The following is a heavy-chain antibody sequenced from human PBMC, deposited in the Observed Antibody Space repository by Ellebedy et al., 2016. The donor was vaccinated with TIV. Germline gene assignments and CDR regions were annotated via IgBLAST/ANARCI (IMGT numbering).Heavy chain of an antibody. CDR1: GYSFNTYW. V-gene: IGHV5-51*01. Sequence: PGGSLRLSCKGSGYSFNTYWIAWVRQMPGKGLEWMGIVYPGDSDARYSPSFQGQVTISADKSINTAYLQWSSLKASDTAIYYCATTVTTDAFDVWGQGTMVTVAS. CDR3: ATTVTTDAFDV. J-gene: IGHJ3*01. D-gene: IGHD4-17*01. CDR2: VYPGDSDA.